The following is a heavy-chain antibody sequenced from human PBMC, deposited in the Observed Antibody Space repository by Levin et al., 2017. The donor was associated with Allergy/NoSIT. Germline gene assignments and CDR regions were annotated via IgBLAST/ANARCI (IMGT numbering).Heavy chain of an antibody. V-gene: IGHV4-59*01. CDR3: ARGGDCSGGSCSRGNWFDP. CDR1: GGSINNYY. D-gene: IGHD2-15*01. Sequence: SETLSLTCTVSGGSINNYYWNWIRQPPGKGLEWIGYIYYSGSTNYNPSLKSRVTISVDTCKNQFSLKLSSVTAADTAVYYGARGGDCSGGSCSRGNWFDPWGQGTLVTVSS. CDR2: IYYSGST. J-gene: IGHJ5*02.